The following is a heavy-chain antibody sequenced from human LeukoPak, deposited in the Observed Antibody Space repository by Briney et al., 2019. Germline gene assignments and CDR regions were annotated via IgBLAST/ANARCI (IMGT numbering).Heavy chain of an antibody. Sequence: PGGSLRLSCATSGFTFSSYALNWVRQAPGKALAWVAGISASSGNTFYADSVKGRFTISRDSSKSTRFLQMNSLRAEDTAVYYCAKVSCGGNCFYAFDVWGRGTMVAVSS. J-gene: IGHJ3*01. CDR3: AKVSCGGNCFYAFDV. CDR2: ISASSGNT. D-gene: IGHD2-21*02. V-gene: IGHV3-23*01. CDR1: GFTFSSYA.